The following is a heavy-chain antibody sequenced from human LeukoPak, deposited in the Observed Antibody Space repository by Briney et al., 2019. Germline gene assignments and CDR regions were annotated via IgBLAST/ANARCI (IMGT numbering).Heavy chain of an antibody. D-gene: IGHD1-26*01. Sequence: GGSLRLSCAASGFTFSSYEMNWVRQAPGKGLEWVSYISSSGSTIYYADSVKGRFTISRDNAKNSLYLQMNSLRAEDTAVYYCARDLGGSYWEGGYWGPGTLVTVSS. CDR2: ISSSGSTI. CDR1: GFTFSSYE. J-gene: IGHJ4*02. V-gene: IGHV3-48*03. CDR3: ARDLGGSYWEGGY.